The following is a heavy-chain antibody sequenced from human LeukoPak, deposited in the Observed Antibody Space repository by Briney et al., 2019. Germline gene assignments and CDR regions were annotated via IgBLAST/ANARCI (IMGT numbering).Heavy chain of an antibody. D-gene: IGHD2-2*01. Sequence: PGGSLRLSCAASGFTFSSYAMSWVRQAPGKGLEWVSAISGSGGSTYYADSVKGRFTISRDNSKNTLYLQMNSLRAEDTAVYYCAKDRTVVVPHTFYHDYWGQGTLVTVSS. CDR2: ISGSGGST. J-gene: IGHJ4*02. CDR3: AKDRTVVVPHTFYHDY. V-gene: IGHV3-23*01. CDR1: GFTFSSYA.